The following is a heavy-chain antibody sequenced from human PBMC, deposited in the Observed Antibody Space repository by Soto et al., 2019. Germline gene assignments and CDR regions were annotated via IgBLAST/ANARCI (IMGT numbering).Heavy chain of an antibody. J-gene: IGHJ4*02. V-gene: IGHV4-4*02. CDR2: IYYSGST. CDR3: ARGGSYGSYYDILTGYSLYYFDY. D-gene: IGHD3-9*01. Sequence: TSETLSLTCAVSGGSISSSNWWSWVRQPPGKGLEWIGEIYYSGSTYYNPSLKSRVTISVDTSKNQFSLKLSSVTAADTAVYYCARGGSYGSYYDILTGYSLYYFDYWGQGTLVTVSS. CDR1: GGSISSSNW.